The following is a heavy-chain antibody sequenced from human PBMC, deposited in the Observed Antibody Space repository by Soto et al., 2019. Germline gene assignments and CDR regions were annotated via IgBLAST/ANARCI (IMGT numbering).Heavy chain of an antibody. D-gene: IGHD6-13*01. CDR3: ARDHVGSSSSWQH. J-gene: IGHJ4*02. CDR1: GYTFTNYG. Sequence: QVQLVQSGAEVKRPGASVKVSCKASGYTFTNYGVTWVRQAPGQGLEWMGWISAYNGDTNYAQKLRGRVTMTTDTSTTTAYMELRSLRSDDTAVYYCARDHVGSSSSWQHWGQGTLVTVSS. CDR2: ISAYNGDT. V-gene: IGHV1-18*01.